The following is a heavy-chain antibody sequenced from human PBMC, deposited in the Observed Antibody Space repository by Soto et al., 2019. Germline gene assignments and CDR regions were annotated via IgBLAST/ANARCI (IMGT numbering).Heavy chain of an antibody. CDR3: AREVVEVVETTSLWFDP. Sequence: QVQLVQSGAEAKRPGASVKVSCKASGYTFTTHDIHWVRQASGQGLEWMGWMNTNTNSTDCAQKFQGRVTLTWNTSISTAYLELRRLKFDDTAVYYCAREVVEVVETTSLWFDPWGQGTLVTVSS. CDR1: GYTFTTHD. J-gene: IGHJ5*02. D-gene: IGHD2-15*01. V-gene: IGHV1-8*01. CDR2: MNTNTNST.